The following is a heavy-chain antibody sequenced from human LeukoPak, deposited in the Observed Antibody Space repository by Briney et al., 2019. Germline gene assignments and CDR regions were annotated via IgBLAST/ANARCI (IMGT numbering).Heavy chain of an antibody. CDR2: IWYDGSNK. CDR1: GFTFSSYG. D-gene: IGHD2-15*01. J-gene: IGHJ4*02. Sequence: PGRSLRLSCAASGFTFSSYGMHWVRQAPGKGLEWVAVIWYDGSNKYYADSVKGRFTISRDNSKNTLYLQMNSLRAEDTAVYYCARPMLLVVAASPLDYWGQGTLVTVSS. CDR3: ARPMLLVVAASPLDY. V-gene: IGHV3-33*01.